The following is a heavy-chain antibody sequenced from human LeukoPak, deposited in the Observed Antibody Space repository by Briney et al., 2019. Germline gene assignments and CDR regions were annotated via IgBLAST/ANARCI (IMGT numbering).Heavy chain of an antibody. Sequence: ASVTVSCKASGYTFTSYDINWVRQATGQGLEWMGWMNPNSGNTGYAQKFQGRVTITRNTSISTAYMELSSLRSEDTAVYYCARASGYYDYVWGSSYYYMDVWGKGTTVTVSS. CDR3: ARASGYYDYVWGSSYYYMDV. CDR2: MNPNSGNT. J-gene: IGHJ6*03. CDR1: GYTFTSYD. V-gene: IGHV1-8*03. D-gene: IGHD3-16*01.